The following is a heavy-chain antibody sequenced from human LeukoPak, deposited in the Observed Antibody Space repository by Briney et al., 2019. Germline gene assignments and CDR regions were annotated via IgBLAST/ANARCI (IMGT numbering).Heavy chain of an antibody. CDR1: GYSISSGYY. J-gene: IGHJ3*02. CDR2: IYHSGST. CDR3: ARVGYYYDSSGYNYDAFDI. Sequence: PSETLSLTCTVSGYSISSGYYWGWIRQPPGKGLEWIGSIYHSGSTYYNPSLKSRVTISVDTSKNQFSLKLSSVTAADTAVYYCARVGYYYDSSGYNYDAFDIWGQGTMVTVSS. D-gene: IGHD3-22*01. V-gene: IGHV4-38-2*02.